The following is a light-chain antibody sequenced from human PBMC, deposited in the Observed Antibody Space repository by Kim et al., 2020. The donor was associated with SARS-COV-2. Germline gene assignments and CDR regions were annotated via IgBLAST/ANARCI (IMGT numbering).Light chain of an antibody. CDR1: QSLVHSDGNTY. CDR3: MQGTHWIT. CDR2: RVS. Sequence: GQSAYIACRSSQSLVHSDGNTYLNWCQQRPGQSPRRLIYRVSNRDSGVPDRFSGSGSGTDFTLKISRVEAADIGVYYCMQGTHWITFGGGTKVEI. J-gene: IGKJ4*01. V-gene: IGKV2-30*02.